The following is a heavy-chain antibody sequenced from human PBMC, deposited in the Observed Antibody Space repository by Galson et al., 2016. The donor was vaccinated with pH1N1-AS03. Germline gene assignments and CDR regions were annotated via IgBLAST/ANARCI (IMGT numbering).Heavy chain of an antibody. J-gene: IGHJ6*04. V-gene: IGHV3-21*01. CDR1: GFTFSSYT. Sequence: SLRLSCAASGFTFSSYTMSWVRQAPGKGLEWVSAISVSSTYIYYADSVKGRFTISRDNAKNSLYLQMNSLTAEDTAVYYCARDIWALRQPLGYADVWGKGTTVTVSS. CDR2: ISVSSTYI. D-gene: IGHD1-1*01. CDR3: ARDIWALRQPLGYADV.